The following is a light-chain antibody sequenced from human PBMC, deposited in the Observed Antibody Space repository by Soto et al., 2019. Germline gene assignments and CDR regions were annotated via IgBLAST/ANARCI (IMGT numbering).Light chain of an antibody. CDR2: EVS. V-gene: IGLV2-8*01. CDR3: SSYAGSNKVV. J-gene: IGLJ2*01. Sequence: QSLLTQPPSASGSPGQSVTISCTGTSSDVGGYNYVSWYQQHPGKAPKLMIYEVSKRPSGVPDRFSGSKSGNTASLTVSGLQAEDEADYYCSSYAGSNKVVFGGGTKLTVL. CDR1: SSDVGGYNY.